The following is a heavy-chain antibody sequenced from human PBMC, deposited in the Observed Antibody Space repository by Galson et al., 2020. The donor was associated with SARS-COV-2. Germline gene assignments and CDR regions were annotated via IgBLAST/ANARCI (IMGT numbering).Heavy chain of an antibody. CDR2: IYPSHYET. J-gene: IGHJ4*02. Sequence: GESLQTHCTGCGNRFTKYWIGWVRQMTGKGPEWMGNIYPSHYETRYSPSFQGQVTISADTSISTAYLQWSSLKASDTAMYYCARNGMADTLGVAYWGQGSQVTVSS. V-gene: IGHV5-51*01. D-gene: IGHD3-16*01. CDR3: ARNGMADTLGVAY. CDR1: GNRFTKYW.